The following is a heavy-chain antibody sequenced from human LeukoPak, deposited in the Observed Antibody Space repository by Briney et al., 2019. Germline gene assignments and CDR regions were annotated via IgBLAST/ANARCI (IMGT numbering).Heavy chain of an antibody. V-gene: IGHV4-61*02. Sequence: SQTLSLTCTVSGGSISRDNPYWSWIRQPAGKGREWIGRIYGTGSTNNNPSLKSRVTISVDTYKNQFSLKLRSVSAADTAVYYFVRVRYSNYVSFDYWGQGTLVTVSS. D-gene: IGHD4-11*01. CDR1: GGSISRDNPY. CDR3: VRVRYSNYVSFDY. J-gene: IGHJ4*02. CDR2: IYGTGST.